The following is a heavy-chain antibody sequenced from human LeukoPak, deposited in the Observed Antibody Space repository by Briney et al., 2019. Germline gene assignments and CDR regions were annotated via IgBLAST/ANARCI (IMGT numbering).Heavy chain of an antibody. CDR1: GFTFSSYW. D-gene: IGHD6-19*01. CDR3: ARTAVAGRTPFDY. J-gene: IGHJ4*02. V-gene: IGHV3-7*01. CDR2: IKQDGSQK. Sequence: GGSLRLSCAGSGFTFSSYWMNWVRQAPGKGLEWVANIKQDGSQKYYVDSVKGRFTISRDNAKNSLYLQMNSLRAEDTAVYYCARTAVAGRTPFDYWGQGTLVTVSS.